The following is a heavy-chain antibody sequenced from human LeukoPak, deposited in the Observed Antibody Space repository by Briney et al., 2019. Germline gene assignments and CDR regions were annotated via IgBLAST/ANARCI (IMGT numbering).Heavy chain of an antibody. CDR2: FSYDGSSK. J-gene: IGHJ4*02. Sequence: GGSLRLSCAASGFTFSSYAMHCVRQAPGKGLEWVTLFSYDGSSKYYADSVRGRFTISRDNSKNTLYLQMNSLRADDSAVYYCARGKGSESGYDYFLDYWGQGTLVTVSS. D-gene: IGHD5-12*01. V-gene: IGHV3-30-3*01. CDR3: ARGKGSESGYDYFLDY. CDR1: GFTFSSYA.